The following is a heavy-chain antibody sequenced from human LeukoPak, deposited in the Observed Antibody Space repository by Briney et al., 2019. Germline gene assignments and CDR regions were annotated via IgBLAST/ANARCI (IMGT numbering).Heavy chain of an antibody. D-gene: IGHD3-22*01. CDR3: ASRVRYYYDRGAFDI. V-gene: IGHV1-18*01. CDR2: ISAYNGNT. CDR1: GYTFTSYG. Sequence: GASVKVSCKASGYTFTSYGISWVRQAPGQGLEWMGWISAYNGNTNYAQKLQGRVTMTTDTSTSTAYMELRSLRSDDTAVYYCASRVRYYYDRGAFDIWGQGTMVTVSS. J-gene: IGHJ3*02.